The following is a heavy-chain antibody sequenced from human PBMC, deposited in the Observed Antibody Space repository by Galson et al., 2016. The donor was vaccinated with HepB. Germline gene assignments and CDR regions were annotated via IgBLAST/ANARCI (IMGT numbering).Heavy chain of an antibody. J-gene: IGHJ4*02. Sequence: SLKVSYKASGYTFTTYGLSCVRQAPGQGLEWMGWNSTASGDRTNAQELRGRVTLTTHTSPSTAYMELPNLKSDDTALYHCVRDRDRTLDYWGQGTLVTVSS. V-gene: IGHV1-18*04. CDR2: NSTASGDR. D-gene: IGHD1-7*01. CDR3: VRDRDRTLDY. CDR1: GYTFTTYG.